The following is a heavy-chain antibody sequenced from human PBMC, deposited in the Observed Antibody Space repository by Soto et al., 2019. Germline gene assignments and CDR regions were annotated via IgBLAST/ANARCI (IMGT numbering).Heavy chain of an antibody. CDR1: GFTFSSYA. V-gene: IGHV3-64D*06. Sequence: GGSLRLSCSASGFTFSSYAMHWVRQAPGKGLEYVSAISSNGGSTYYADSVKGRITISRDNSKNTLYLQMSSLRAEDTAVYYCVKVRYSSSPDAFDIWGQGTMVTVSS. D-gene: IGHD6-6*01. CDR3: VKVRYSSSPDAFDI. CDR2: ISSNGGST. J-gene: IGHJ3*02.